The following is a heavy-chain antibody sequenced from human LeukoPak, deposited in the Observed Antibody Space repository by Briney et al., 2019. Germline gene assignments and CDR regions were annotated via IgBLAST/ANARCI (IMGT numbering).Heavy chain of an antibody. V-gene: IGHV3-9*03. Sequence: PGRSLRLSCAASGFTFDDYAMHWVRQAPGKGLEWVSGISWNSGSIGYADSVKGRFTISRDNAKNSLYLQMNSLRAEDMALYYCAKARLRFGEFEPFDYWGQGTLVTVSS. D-gene: IGHD3-10*01. CDR1: GFTFDDYA. CDR2: ISWNSGSI. J-gene: IGHJ4*02. CDR3: AKARLRFGEFEPFDY.